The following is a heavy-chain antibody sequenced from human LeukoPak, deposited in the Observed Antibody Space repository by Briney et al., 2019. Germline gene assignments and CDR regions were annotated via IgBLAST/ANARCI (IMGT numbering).Heavy chain of an antibody. J-gene: IGHJ4*02. V-gene: IGHV3-23*01. CDR2: ISGSDGST. D-gene: IGHD3-22*01. CDR1: GFTFSSYA. Sequence: PGGSLRLSCAASGFTFSSYAMSWVRQAPGKGLEWVSGISGSDGSTFYADSVKGRFTISRDNSKNTLYLQMNSLKAEDTAIYYCAKDPTDFDSSGQTYFDHWGQGTLVTVSS. CDR3: AKDPTDFDSSGQTYFDH.